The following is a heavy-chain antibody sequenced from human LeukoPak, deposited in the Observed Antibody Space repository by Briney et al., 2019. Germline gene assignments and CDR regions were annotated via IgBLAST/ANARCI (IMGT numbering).Heavy chain of an antibody. V-gene: IGHV3-30-3*01. CDR2: ISYDGSNK. CDR1: GFTFSSYA. D-gene: IGHD3-22*01. CDR3: AKDREPQYYYDSSGFGFDY. Sequence: PGRSLRLSCAASGFTFSSYAMHWVRQAPGKGLEWVAVISYDGSNKYYADSVKGRFTISRDNSKNTLYLQMNSLRAEDTAVYYCAKDREPQYYYDSSGFGFDYWGQGPLVTVSS. J-gene: IGHJ4*02.